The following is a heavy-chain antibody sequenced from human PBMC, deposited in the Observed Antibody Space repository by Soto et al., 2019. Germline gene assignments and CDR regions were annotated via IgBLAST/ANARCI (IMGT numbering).Heavy chain of an antibody. Sequence: QVQLVQSGAEVKKPGSSVKVSCKTSGGAFNNYAITWVRQAPGQGLEWMGGIIPVFAAGNYGQRVQCRATITADEATSTVYMELRSLRPEDTAVYYCPRTGYLLLQFGAFDIWGQGRMVTVSS. CDR2: IIPVFAAG. D-gene: IGHD3-10*01. CDR1: GGAFNNYA. V-gene: IGHV1-69*01. CDR3: PRTGYLLLQFGAFDI. J-gene: IGHJ3*02.